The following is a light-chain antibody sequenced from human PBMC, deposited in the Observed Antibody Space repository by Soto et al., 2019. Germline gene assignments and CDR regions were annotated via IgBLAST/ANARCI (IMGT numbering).Light chain of an antibody. V-gene: IGKV1-39*01. CDR2: AES. CDR1: QSISSY. CDR3: QQSYSTLMYT. Sequence: DIQMTQSPSSLSASVGDRVTITCRASQSISSYLNWYQQKPEKAPKLLIYAESSLQSGVPSRFSGSGSGTDFTLTISSLQPEDFATYYCQQSYSTLMYTFGQGTKLEIK. J-gene: IGKJ2*01.